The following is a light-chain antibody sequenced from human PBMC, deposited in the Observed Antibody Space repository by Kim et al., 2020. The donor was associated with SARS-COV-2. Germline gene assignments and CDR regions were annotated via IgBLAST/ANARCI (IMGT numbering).Light chain of an antibody. V-gene: IGKV1-5*01. CDR3: QQYKSYSPT. CDR1: QTIGHW. Sequence: DIQMTQSPSTLSASVGDRVSITCRASQTIGHWLAWYQQKPGKAPKVLIYDVSTLESGVPSRFSGSGSGTEFTLTISRLQPDDSATYYCQQYKSYSPTFGQGTKLEI. J-gene: IGKJ1*01. CDR2: DVS.